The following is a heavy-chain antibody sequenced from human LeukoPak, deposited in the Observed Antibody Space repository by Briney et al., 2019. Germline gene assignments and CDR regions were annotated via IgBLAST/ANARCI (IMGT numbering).Heavy chain of an antibody. CDR1: GFTFSNYW. Sequence: GGSLRLSCAASGFTFSNYWMSWVRQAPGKGLEWVANIKPDGSADYYVNSLKGRFTISRDNAKNSLFLEMISLTAEDTAVYYCAREGTTLWNNFGSWGQGTLVTVSS. V-gene: IGHV3-7*01. CDR3: AREGTTLWNNFGS. D-gene: IGHD1-1*01. J-gene: IGHJ4*02. CDR2: IKPDGSAD.